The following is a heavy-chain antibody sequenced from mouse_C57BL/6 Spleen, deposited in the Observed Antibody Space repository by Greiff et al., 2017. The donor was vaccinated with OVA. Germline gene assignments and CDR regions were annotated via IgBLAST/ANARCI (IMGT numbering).Heavy chain of an antibody. CDR3: ARSGYYGDYYAMDY. D-gene: IGHD2-3*01. CDR1: GYTFTSYG. CDR2: IYPRSGNT. V-gene: IGHV1-81*01. J-gene: IGHJ4*01. Sequence: QVQLQQSGAELARPGASVKLSCKASGYTFTSYGISWVKQRTGQGLEWIGEIYPRSGNTYYNEKFKGKATLTADKSSSTAYMELRSLTSEDSAVYFWARSGYYGDYYAMDYWGQGTSVTVSS.